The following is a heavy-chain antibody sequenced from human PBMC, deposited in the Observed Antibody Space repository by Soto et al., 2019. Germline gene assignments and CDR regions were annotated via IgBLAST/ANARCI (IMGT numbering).Heavy chain of an antibody. CDR2: FRTSGDGGTT. V-gene: IGHV3-23*01. CDR3: AKKVNSGPGSQYFDY. D-gene: IGHD3-10*01. J-gene: IGHJ4*02. CDR1: GFTFSSYS. Sequence: GGSLRLSCAASGFTFSSYSMSWVRQAPGKGLEWVSGFRTSGDGGTTYYADSVKGRFTISRDNSKNMLFLQMDSLRAEDTAIYYCAKKVNSGPGSQYFDYWGQGTLVTVSS.